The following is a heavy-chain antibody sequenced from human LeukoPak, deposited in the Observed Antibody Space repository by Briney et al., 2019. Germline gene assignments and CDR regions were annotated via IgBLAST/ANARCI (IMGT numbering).Heavy chain of an antibody. CDR2: ISSSGTT. Sequence: PSETVSLTCTVSGGSISSYYWSWIRQPPGKGLEWIGYISSSGTTKCNPSLKSRLTISVDTSKNQFSLKLTSVTAADTAVYYCARGQQWFDPWGQGTLVTVSS. D-gene: IGHD6-13*01. CDR1: GGSISSYY. J-gene: IGHJ5*02. V-gene: IGHV4-59*08. CDR3: ARGQQWFDP.